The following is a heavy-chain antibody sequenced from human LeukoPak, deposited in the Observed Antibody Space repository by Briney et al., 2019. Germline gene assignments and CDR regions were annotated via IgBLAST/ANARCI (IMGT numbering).Heavy chain of an antibody. V-gene: IGHV3-48*03. Sequence: PGGSLRLSCAASGFTFSSYEMNWVRQAPGKGLEWVSYISSSGSTIYYADSVKGRFTISRDNAKNSLYLQMNSLRAEDTAVYYCAREVGASEIDYWGQGTLVTVSS. CDR2: ISSSGSTI. D-gene: IGHD1-26*01. CDR1: GFTFSSYE. CDR3: AREVGASEIDY. J-gene: IGHJ4*02.